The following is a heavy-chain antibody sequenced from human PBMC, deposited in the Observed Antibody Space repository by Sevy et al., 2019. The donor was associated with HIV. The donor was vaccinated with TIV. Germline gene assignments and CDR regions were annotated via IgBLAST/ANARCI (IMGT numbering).Heavy chain of an antibody. CDR2: ISYDGNNR. Sequence: GRSLRLSCVASGFTFPIYSVVWVRRAPGKGLEWLTLISYDGNNRYYADSVKGRFTISRDNSNNILCLQMTSLRVEDTALYFCARVAVEYCTNDCYHRFDHWGLGTLVTVSS. CDR3: ARVAVEYCTNDCYHRFDH. J-gene: IGHJ4*02. D-gene: IGHD2-8*01. CDR1: GFTFPIYS. V-gene: IGHV3-30*04.